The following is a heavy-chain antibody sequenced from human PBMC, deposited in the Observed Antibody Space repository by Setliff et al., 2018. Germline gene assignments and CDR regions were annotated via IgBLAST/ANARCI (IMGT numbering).Heavy chain of an antibody. CDR2: INHSGST. Sequence: SETLSLTCAVYGGSFSDYYWSWIRQSPGKGLEWIGEINHSGSTNYNPSLKSRVTISIDTSKSQFSLNLSSVTAADTAVYYCARIAYGSGSYYFDYWGQGTLVTVSS. J-gene: IGHJ4*02. CDR3: ARIAYGSGSYYFDY. D-gene: IGHD3-10*01. V-gene: IGHV4-34*01. CDR1: GGSFSDYY.